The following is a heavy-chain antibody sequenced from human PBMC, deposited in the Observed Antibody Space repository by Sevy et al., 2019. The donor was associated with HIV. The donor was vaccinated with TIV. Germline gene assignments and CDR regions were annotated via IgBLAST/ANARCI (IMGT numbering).Heavy chain of an antibody. CDR2: IYHSGST. CDR1: GYSISSGYY. Sequence: SETLSLTCAVSGYSISSGYYWGWIRQPPGKGLEWIGSIYHSGSTYYNPSLKSRVTISVDTSKNQFSLKLSSVTAADTAVYYCARDIVVVVAATLPLNWFDPWGQGTLVTVSS. J-gene: IGHJ5*02. CDR3: ARDIVVVVAATLPLNWFDP. D-gene: IGHD2-15*01. V-gene: IGHV4-38-2*02.